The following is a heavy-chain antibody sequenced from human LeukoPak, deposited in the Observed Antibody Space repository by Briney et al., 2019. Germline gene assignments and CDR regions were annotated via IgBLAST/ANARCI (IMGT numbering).Heavy chain of an antibody. D-gene: IGHD2-2*01. Sequence: ASVKVSCEASGYTFTSYGISWVSQAPGQGLEWMGWISAYNGNTNYAQKLQGRVTMTTDTSTSTAYMELRSLRSDDTAVYYCARQRGYCSSTSCYVDYYYYYGMDVWGQGTTVIVSS. V-gene: IGHV1-18*01. CDR1: GYTFTSYG. CDR2: ISAYNGNT. CDR3: ARQRGYCSSTSCYVDYYYYYGMDV. J-gene: IGHJ6*02.